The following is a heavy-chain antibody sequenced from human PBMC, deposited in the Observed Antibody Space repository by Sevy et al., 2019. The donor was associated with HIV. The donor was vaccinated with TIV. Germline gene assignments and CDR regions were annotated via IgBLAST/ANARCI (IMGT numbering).Heavy chain of an antibody. D-gene: IGHD6-13*01. CDR3: ARETHIAAAGTDYYYGMDV. J-gene: IGHJ6*02. Sequence: GGSLRLSCAASGFTFSSYAMHWIRQAPGKGLEWVAVISYDGSNKYYADSVKGRFTISRDNSKNTLYLQMNSLRAEDTAVYYCARETHIAAAGTDYYYGMDVWGQWTTVTVSS. CDR1: GFTFSSYA. V-gene: IGHV3-30*04. CDR2: ISYDGSNK.